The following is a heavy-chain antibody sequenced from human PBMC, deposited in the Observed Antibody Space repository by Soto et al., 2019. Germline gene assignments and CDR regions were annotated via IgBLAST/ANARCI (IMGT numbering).Heavy chain of an antibody. J-gene: IGHJ6*02. D-gene: IGHD6-6*01. Sequence: QVQLQESGPGLVKPSQTLSLTCTVSGGSISSGDYYWSWIRQPPGKGLEWIGYIYYSGSTYYNPSLKSRVTISVDTSKNQFSLKLSSVTAADTAVYYCARVGVEYSSSSGYYYYGMDVWGQGTTVTVSS. V-gene: IGHV4-30-4*01. CDR3: ARVGVEYSSSSGYYYYGMDV. CDR1: GGSISSGDYY. CDR2: IYYSGST.